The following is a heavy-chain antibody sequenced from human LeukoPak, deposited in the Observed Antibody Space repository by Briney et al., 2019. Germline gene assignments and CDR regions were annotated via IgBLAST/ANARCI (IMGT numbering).Heavy chain of an antibody. CDR3: ARRRYSSSWYHVYFDY. V-gene: IGHV4-39*07. J-gene: IGHJ4*02. CDR2: IYYSGST. D-gene: IGHD6-13*01. Sequence: PSETLSFTCTVSGGSISSSSYYWGWLRQPPGKGLEWIGSIYYSGSTNYNPSLKSRATISVDTSKNQFSLKLSSVTAADTAVYYCARRRYSSSWYHVYFDYWGQGTLVTVSS. CDR1: GGSISSSSYY.